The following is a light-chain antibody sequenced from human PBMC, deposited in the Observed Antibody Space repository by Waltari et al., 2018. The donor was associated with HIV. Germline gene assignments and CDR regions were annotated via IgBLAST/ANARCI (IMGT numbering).Light chain of an antibody. Sequence: QSVLTQTHSASGTPGQRVIVSCSGSGSNLGANTATWYQQLPGAAPILLIQSLDQRPSGVPDRFSGSKSGASASLAISGLQSEDEADYYCAAWDDSLNAYVFGGGTKVTVL. CDR3: AAWDDSLNAYV. CDR2: SLD. CDR1: GSNLGANT. V-gene: IGLV1-44*01. J-gene: IGLJ1*01.